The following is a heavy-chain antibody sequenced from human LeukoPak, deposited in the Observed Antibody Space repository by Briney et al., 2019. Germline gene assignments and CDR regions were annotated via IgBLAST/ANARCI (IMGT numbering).Heavy chain of an antibody. D-gene: IGHD2-15*01. CDR2: IYYSGST. V-gene: IGHV4-61*01. Sequence: SETLSLTCTVSGYSISSGYYWGWVRQPPGKGLEWIGYIYYSGSTNYNPSLRSRVTISVDTSKNQFSLKLSSVTAADTAVYYCARTTEGYCRGRSCYSYYYYMDVWGKGTTVTVSS. J-gene: IGHJ6*03. CDR1: GYSISSGYY. CDR3: ARTTEGYCRGRSCYSYYYYMDV.